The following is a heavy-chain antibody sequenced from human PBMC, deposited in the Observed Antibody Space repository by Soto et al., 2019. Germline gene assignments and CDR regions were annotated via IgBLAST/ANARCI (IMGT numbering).Heavy chain of an antibody. CDR2: IVVGSGNT. Sequence: SVKVSCTASGFTFTSSAVQWVRQARGQRLEWIGWIVVGSGNTNYAQKFQERVTITRDMSTSTAYMELSSLRSEDTAVYYCAADPSLLGYCSSTSCYYYGMDVWGQGTTVTVSS. CDR1: GFTFTSSA. CDR3: AADPSLLGYCSSTSCYYYGMDV. D-gene: IGHD2-2*01. V-gene: IGHV1-58*01. J-gene: IGHJ6*02.